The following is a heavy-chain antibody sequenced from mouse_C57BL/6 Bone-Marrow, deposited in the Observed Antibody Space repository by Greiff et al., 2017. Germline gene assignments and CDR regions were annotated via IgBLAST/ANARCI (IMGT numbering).Heavy chain of an antibody. CDR3: ARAEDDEVDFDY. Sequence: VQLQQSGPELVKPGASVKIPCKASGYTFTDYNMDWVKQSHGKSLEWIGDINPNNGGTIYNQKFKGKATLTVDQSSSTAYMELRSLTSDDTAVYYWARAEDDEVDFDYWGKGTTLTVAS. CDR2: INPNNGGT. J-gene: IGHJ2*01. V-gene: IGHV1-18*01. D-gene: IGHD2-12*01. CDR1: GYTFTDYN.